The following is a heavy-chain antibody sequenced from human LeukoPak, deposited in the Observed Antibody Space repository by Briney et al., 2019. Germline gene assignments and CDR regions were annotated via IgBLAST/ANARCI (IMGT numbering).Heavy chain of an antibody. J-gene: IGHJ3*02. CDR3: ARTARSGRAYDAFNI. Sequence: GESLKISCKGSGYSFTNYWIGWVRQMPGKGLEWMGIIYPGDSDTRYSPSFQGQVTISADKSISTAYLQWSSLKASDTAMYCCARTARSGRAYDAFNIWGQGTMVTVSS. V-gene: IGHV5-51*01. CDR2: IYPGDSDT. CDR1: GYSFTNYW. D-gene: IGHD1-26*01.